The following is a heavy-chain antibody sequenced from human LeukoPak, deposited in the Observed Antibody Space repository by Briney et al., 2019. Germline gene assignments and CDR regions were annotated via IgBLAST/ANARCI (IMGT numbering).Heavy chain of an antibody. D-gene: IGHD3-3*01. V-gene: IGHV1-69*05. CDR2: IIPIFGTA. J-gene: IGHJ6*03. CDR1: GGAFSSYA. Sequence: GASVKVSCKASGGAFSSYAISRVRQAPGQGLEWMGGIIPIFGTANYAQKFQGRVTITTDESTSTAYMELSSLRSEDTAVYYCAAIFGVVKSRYMDVWGKGTTVTVSS. CDR3: AAIFGVVKSRYMDV.